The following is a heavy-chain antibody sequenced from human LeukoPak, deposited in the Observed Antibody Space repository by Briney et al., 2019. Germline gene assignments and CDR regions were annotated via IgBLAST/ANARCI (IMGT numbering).Heavy chain of an antibody. CDR3: ARVPYLGYYYYYYYMDV. Sequence: GGSLRLSCAASGFTFSDYYMSWIRQAPGKGLEWVSYISSSGSTIYYADSVKGRFTISRDNAKNSLYLQMKSLRAEDTAVYYCARVPYLGYYYYYYYMDVWGKGTTVTVSS. CDR1: GFTFSDYY. D-gene: IGHD7-27*01. V-gene: IGHV3-11*04. J-gene: IGHJ6*03. CDR2: ISSSGSTI.